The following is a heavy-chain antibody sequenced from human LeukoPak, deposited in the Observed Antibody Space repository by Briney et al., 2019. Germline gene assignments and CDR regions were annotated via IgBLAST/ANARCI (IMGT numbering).Heavy chain of an antibody. J-gene: IGHJ4*02. D-gene: IGHD1-26*01. CDR1: GFTFSSYA. V-gene: IGHV3-30*03. CDR2: ISYDGSNK. Sequence: PGGSPRLSCAASGFTFSSYAVLWVRQAPGKGLEWVALISYDGSNKYDADSVKGRFTISRDNSKNTLYLQMNSLRGDDAAVYFCARGAFSGSCPTSYFDYWGQGTLVTVSS. CDR3: ARGAFSGSCPTSYFDY.